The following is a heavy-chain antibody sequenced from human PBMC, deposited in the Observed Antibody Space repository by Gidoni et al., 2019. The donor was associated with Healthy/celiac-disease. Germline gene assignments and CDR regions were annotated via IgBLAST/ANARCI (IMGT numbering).Heavy chain of an antibody. D-gene: IGHD1-26*01. CDR3: ARDRVSGSLDY. V-gene: IGHV3-30-3*01. CDR1: GSTFSSYA. CDR2: ISYDGSNK. Sequence: QVQLVESGGGVVQPGRSLRLACAASGSTFSSYAMHWVRQAPGKGLGWVAVISYDGSNKYYADSVKGRFTISRDNSKNTLYLQMNSLRAEDTAVYYCARDRVSGSLDYWGQGTLVTVSS. J-gene: IGHJ4*02.